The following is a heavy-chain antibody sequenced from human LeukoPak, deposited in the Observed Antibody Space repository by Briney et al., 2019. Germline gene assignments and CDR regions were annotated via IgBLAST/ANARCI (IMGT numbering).Heavy chain of an antibody. Sequence: GGSLRLSCAASGFTFSSYAMHWVRQAPGKGLEWVAVISYDGSNKYYADSVKGRFTISRDNSKNTLYLQMSSLRAEDTAVYYCVKDSSAMGPFDYWGQGTLVTVSS. CDR1: GFTFSSYA. V-gene: IGHV3-30*14. CDR3: VKDSSAMGPFDY. CDR2: ISYDGSNK. D-gene: IGHD5-18*01. J-gene: IGHJ4*02.